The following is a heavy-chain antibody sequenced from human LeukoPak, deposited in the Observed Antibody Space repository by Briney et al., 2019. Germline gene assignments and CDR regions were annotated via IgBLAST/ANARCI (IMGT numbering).Heavy chain of an antibody. V-gene: IGHV3-7*01. CDR3: ARDGGVSGYDLLDY. CDR2: INQDGSEE. J-gene: IGHJ4*02. Sequence: GGSLTLSCAASGFTFSCFWMTWVRQAPGKGLEWVANINQDGSEEYFVVSVRGRFTISRDNAKNSVFLQMNSLTVEDTAVYYCARDGGVSGYDLLDYWGQGTLVTVSS. CDR1: GFTFSCFW. D-gene: IGHD5-12*01.